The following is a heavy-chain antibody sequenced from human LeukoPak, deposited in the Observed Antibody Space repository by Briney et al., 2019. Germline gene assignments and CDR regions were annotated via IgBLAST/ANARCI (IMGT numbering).Heavy chain of an antibody. CDR3: ASWDFWSGYDAFDI. J-gene: IGHJ3*02. D-gene: IGHD3-3*01. Sequence: ASVKVSCKASGGTFSSYAISWVRQAPGQGLEWMGGIIPIFGTANHAQKFQGRVTITTDESTCTAYMELSSLRSEDTAVYYCASWDFWSGYDAFDIWGQGTMVTVSS. V-gene: IGHV1-69*05. CDR2: IIPIFGTA. CDR1: GGTFSSYA.